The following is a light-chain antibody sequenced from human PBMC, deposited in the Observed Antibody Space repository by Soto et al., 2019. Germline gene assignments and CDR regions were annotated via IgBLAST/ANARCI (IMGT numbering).Light chain of an antibody. Sequence: EVVLTQSPAILSLSPGERATLSCRASQSVKSSLAWYQQKPGQPPRLLIYDASHRATGIPARFSGSGSGTDFTLTISSLEPEDVAVYFCKQRSNWPPVTFGGGTK. CDR2: DAS. CDR1: QSVKSS. V-gene: IGKV3-11*01. CDR3: KQRSNWPPVT. J-gene: IGKJ4*01.